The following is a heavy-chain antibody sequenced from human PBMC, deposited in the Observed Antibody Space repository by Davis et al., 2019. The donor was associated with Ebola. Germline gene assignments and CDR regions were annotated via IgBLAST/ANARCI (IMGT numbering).Heavy chain of an antibody. Sequence: SVKVSCKTSGYTFTSFGITWVRQAPGQGLGWMGGIIPIFGTANYAQKFQGRVTITADESTSTAYMELSSLRSEDTAVYYCARGELWTDYYYYYGMDVWGKGTTVTVSS. CDR1: GYTFTSFG. D-gene: IGHD1-7*01. CDR2: IIPIFGTA. J-gene: IGHJ6*04. V-gene: IGHV1-69*13. CDR3: ARGELWTDYYYYYGMDV.